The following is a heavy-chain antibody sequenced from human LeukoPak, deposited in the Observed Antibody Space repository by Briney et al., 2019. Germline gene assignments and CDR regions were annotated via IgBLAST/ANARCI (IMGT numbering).Heavy chain of an antibody. D-gene: IGHD2-15*01. Sequence: ASGKVSCKASGYTFTSCGISWVRHAPGQGIEWMGWISAYNGNTNYAQKLQGRVTMTTDTSTSTAYMELRSMRSDDKAVYYCARDLYCSGGSCYGWYFDYWGQGTLVTVSS. CDR2: ISAYNGNT. J-gene: IGHJ4*02. CDR3: ARDLYCSGGSCYGWYFDY. CDR1: GYTFTSCG. V-gene: IGHV1-18*01.